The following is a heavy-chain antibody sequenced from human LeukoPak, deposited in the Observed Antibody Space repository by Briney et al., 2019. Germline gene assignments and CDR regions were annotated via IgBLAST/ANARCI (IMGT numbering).Heavy chain of an antibody. D-gene: IGHD1-14*01. CDR1: GFSLSTSGVG. CDR3: AHSRRGGNRDNWFDP. V-gene: IGHV2-5*02. J-gene: IGHJ5*02. CDR2: IYWDEDE. Sequence: SGPTLVKPTQTLTLTCTFSGFSLSTSGVGVGWIRQPPGKALEWLALIYWDEDERYSPSLKSRLTITKDTSKNQVLLTLTNMDPVDTATYYCAHSRRGGNRDNWFDPWGQGTLVTVSS.